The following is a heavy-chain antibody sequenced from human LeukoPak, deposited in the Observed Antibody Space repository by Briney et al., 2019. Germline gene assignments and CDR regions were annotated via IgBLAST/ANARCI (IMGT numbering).Heavy chain of an antibody. CDR3: ARGFSGYSSSWSSTYYYYMDV. CDR1: GYTFTSYY. Sequence: ASVKVSCKASGYTFTSYYMHWVRQAPGQGLEWMGWINPNSGGTNYAQKFQGRVTITRDTSISTAYMELSRLRSDDTAVYYCARGFSGYSSSWSSTYYYYMDVWGKGTTVTVSS. CDR2: INPNSGGT. V-gene: IGHV1-2*02. J-gene: IGHJ6*03. D-gene: IGHD6-13*01.